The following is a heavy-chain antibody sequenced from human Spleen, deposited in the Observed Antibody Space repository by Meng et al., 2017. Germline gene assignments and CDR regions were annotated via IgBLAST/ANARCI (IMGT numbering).Heavy chain of an antibody. J-gene: IGHJ4*02. Sequence: QLQLQESGPGLVKTWETLSLTGTVSDDSISSSSYYWGWIRQPPGKGLEWIGSIYYSGRTYYNPAFTSRVTMSVDTSKNQFSLKLTSLTAADTAVYFCARHRPYYDFWNGPKGYFDYWGQGTLVTVSS. V-gene: IGHV4-39*01. D-gene: IGHD3-3*01. CDR3: ARHRPYYDFWNGPKGYFDY. CDR2: IYYSGRT. CDR1: DDSISSSSYY.